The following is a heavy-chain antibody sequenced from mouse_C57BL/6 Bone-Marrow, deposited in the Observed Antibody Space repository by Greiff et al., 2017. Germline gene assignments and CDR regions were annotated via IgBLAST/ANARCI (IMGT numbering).Heavy chain of an antibody. D-gene: IGHD1-1*01. Sequence: QVHVQQPGAELVKPGASVKLSCKASGYTFTSYWMQWVKQRPGQGLEWIGEIDPSDSYTNYNQKFKGKATLTVDTSSSTAYMQLSSLTSEDSAVYYCAREGTTVPWYFDVWGTGTTVTVSA. CDR2: IDPSDSYT. V-gene: IGHV1-50*01. CDR1: GYTFTSYW. J-gene: IGHJ1*03. CDR3: AREGTTVPWYFDV.